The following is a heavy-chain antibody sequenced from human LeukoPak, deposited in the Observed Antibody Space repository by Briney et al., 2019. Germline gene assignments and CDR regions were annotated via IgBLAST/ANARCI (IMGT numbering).Heavy chain of an antibody. CDR2: IYHSGST. V-gene: IGHV4-30-2*01. CDR3: ARVSGSSGFDY. D-gene: IGHD6-19*01. CDR1: GGSISSGGYS. J-gene: IGHJ4*02. Sequence: SETLSLTCAVSGGSISSGGYSWSWIRQPPGKGLEWIGYIYHSGSTYYNPSLKSRATISVDRSKNQFSLKLSSVTAADRAVYYCARVSGSSGFDYWGQGTLVTVSS.